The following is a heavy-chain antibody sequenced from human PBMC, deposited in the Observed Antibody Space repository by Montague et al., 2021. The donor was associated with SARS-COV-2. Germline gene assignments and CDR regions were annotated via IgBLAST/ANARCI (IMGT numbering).Heavy chain of an antibody. J-gene: IGHJ4*02. Sequence: SETLSLTCEVSGGSIRSYYWSWIRQSPGKGLEWIGYVHHTGGTKYNPSLKTRVTLSMDTPKNHFSLRLNSVTAADTAVYYCARAHNMCFVANFVNYFDLWGLGALVTVSS. CDR3: ARAHNMCFVANFVNYFDL. CDR2: VHHTGGT. D-gene: IGHD1-1*01. V-gene: IGHV4-59*01. CDR1: GGSIRSYY.